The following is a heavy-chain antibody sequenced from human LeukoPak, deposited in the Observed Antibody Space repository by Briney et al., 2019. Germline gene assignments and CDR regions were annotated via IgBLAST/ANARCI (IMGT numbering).Heavy chain of an antibody. CDR2: INPNSGGT. D-gene: IGHD5-18*01. CDR3: ASGPYSYGPNWFDP. Sequence: ASVKVSCKASGYTFTGHYMHWVRQAPGQGLEWMGWINPNSGGTNYAQKFQGRVTMTRDTSISTAYMELSRLRSDDTAVYYCASGPYSYGPNWFDPWGQGTLVTVSS. J-gene: IGHJ5*02. CDR1: GYTFTGHY. V-gene: IGHV1-2*02.